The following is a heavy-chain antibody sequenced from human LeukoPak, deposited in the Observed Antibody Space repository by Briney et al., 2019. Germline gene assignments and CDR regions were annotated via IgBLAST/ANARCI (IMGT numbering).Heavy chain of an antibody. V-gene: IGHV3-74*01. CDR1: GFTFSSYW. CDR2: INSDGSST. D-gene: IGHD3-3*01. CDR3: ARVGDYDFWSGYFSGYYYYGMDV. Sequence: GSLRLSCAASGFTFSSYWMHLVRQAPGKGLVWVSRINSDGSSTSYADSVKGRFTISRDNAKNTLYLQMNSLRAEDTAVYYCARVGDYDFWSGYFSGYYYYGMDVWGQGTTVTVSS. J-gene: IGHJ6*02.